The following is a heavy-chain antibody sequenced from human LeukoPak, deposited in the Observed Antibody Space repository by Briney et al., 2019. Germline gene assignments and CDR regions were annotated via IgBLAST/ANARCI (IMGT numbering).Heavy chain of an antibody. D-gene: IGHD4-17*01. Sequence: SETLSLTCTVSGGSISSYYWSWIRQPPGKGLEWIGYIYYSGSTNYNPSLKSRVTISVDTSKNQFSLKLSSVTAADTAVYYCARHAAGSDYGDYDIWYFDLWGRGTLVTVSS. CDR2: IYYSGST. CDR1: GGSISSYY. J-gene: IGHJ2*01. V-gene: IGHV4-59*08. CDR3: ARHAAGSDYGDYDIWYFDL.